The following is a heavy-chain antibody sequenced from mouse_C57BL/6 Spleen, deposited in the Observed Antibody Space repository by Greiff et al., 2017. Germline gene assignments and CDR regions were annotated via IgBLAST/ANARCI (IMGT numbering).Heavy chain of an antibody. CDR1: GYTFTNYW. D-gene: IGHD1-1*01. V-gene: IGHV1-63*01. Sequence: QVQLQQSGAELVRPGTSVKMSCKASGYTFTNYWIGWAKQRPGHGLEWIGDIYPGGGYTNYNEKFKGKATLTVDKSSSTAYMQLSSLTSEDSAVYYCARGGITTVDDDFDYWGPGTTLTVSS. CDR2: IYPGGGYT. CDR3: ARGGITTVDDDFDY. J-gene: IGHJ2*01.